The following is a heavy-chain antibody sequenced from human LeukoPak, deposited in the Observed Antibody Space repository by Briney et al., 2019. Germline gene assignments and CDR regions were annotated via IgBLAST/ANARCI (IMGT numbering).Heavy chain of an antibody. Sequence: PSETLSLTCTVSGGSISSYYWSWIRQPPGKGLEWIGYIYYSGSTNYNPSLKSRVTISVDTSKNQFSLRLSSVTAADTAVYYCARRSRNYYSFDYRGQGTLVTVSS. J-gene: IGHJ4*02. CDR1: GGSISSYY. CDR3: ARRSRNYYSFDY. V-gene: IGHV4-59*08. D-gene: IGHD3-10*01. CDR2: IYYSGST.